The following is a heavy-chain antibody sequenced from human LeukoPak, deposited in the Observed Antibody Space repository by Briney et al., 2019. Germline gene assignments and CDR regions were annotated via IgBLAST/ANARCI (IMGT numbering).Heavy chain of an antibody. CDR3: AREDGIGCELPYYFDY. D-gene: IGHD1-26*01. J-gene: IGHJ4*02. Sequence: GGSLRLSCAASGFTFSSYSMNWVRQAPGKGLEWVSSISSSSSYIYYADSVKGRFTISRDNAKNSLYLQMNSLRAEDTAVYYCAREDGIGCELPYYFDYWGQGTLVTVSS. CDR2: ISSSSSYI. V-gene: IGHV3-21*01. CDR1: GFTFSSYS.